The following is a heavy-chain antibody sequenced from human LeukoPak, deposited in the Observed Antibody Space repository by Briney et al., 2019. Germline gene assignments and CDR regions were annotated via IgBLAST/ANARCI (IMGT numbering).Heavy chain of an antibody. CDR3: ATTRPKDYYYY. J-gene: IGHJ4*02. V-gene: IGHV1-46*01. Sequence: ASVKVSCKVSGYTLTELSMHWVRQAPGQGLEWMGIINPSGGSTSYAQKFQGRVTMTRDTSTSTVYMELSSLRSEDTAVYYCATTRPKDYYYYWGQGTLVTVSS. D-gene: IGHD2-15*01. CDR2: INPSGGST. CDR1: GYTLTELS.